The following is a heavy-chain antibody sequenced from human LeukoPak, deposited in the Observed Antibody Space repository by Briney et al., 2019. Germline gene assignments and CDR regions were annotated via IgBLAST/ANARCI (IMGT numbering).Heavy chain of an antibody. J-gene: IGHJ6*02. Sequence: PSETLSLTCTVSGGSISSYYWSCIRQAPGKGLEWIGYMYYSGSTNYNPSLKNRVTISVDTSKNQFSLKLTSVTAADTAVYYCASGSSTVKFYYGIDVWGRGTTVTVSS. CDR3: ASGSSTVKFYYGIDV. V-gene: IGHV4-59*01. CDR1: GGSISSYY. CDR2: MYYSGST. D-gene: IGHD4-17*01.